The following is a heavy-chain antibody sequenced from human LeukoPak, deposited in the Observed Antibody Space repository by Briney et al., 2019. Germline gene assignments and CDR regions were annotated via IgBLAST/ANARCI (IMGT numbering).Heavy chain of an antibody. CDR1: GGTFSSYA. J-gene: IGHJ4*02. Sequence: SVKVSCKASGGTFSSYAISWVRQAPGQELEWMGGIIPIFGTANYAQKFQGRVTITADESTSTAYMELSSLRSEDTAVYYCARDRVDTAMVPFDYWGQGTLVTVSS. V-gene: IGHV1-69*01. CDR3: ARDRVDTAMVPFDY. CDR2: IIPIFGTA. D-gene: IGHD5-18*01.